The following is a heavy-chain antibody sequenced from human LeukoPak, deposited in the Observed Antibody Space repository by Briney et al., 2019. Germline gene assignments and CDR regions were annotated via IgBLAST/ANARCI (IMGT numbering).Heavy chain of an antibody. CDR3: ARHEGYTTRDY. D-gene: IGHD5-18*01. Sequence: SETPSLTCSVSGGSIMNYYWSWIRQPPGKGLEWIGYISYSGITGYNSSLRSRFTISLDMSKNQFSLKLTAVTAADTAVYYCARHEGYTTRDYWGQGTLVTVSS. CDR1: GGSIMNYY. CDR2: ISYSGIT. J-gene: IGHJ4*02. V-gene: IGHV4-59*08.